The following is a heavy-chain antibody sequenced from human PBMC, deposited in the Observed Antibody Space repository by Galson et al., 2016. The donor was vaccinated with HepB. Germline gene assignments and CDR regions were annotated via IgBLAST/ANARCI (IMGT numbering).Heavy chain of an antibody. CDR1: GFTVGNTY. CDR3: ARDSGYNEHGGFDN. D-gene: IGHD5-24*01. V-gene: IGHV3-66*02. Sequence: SLRLSCAASGFTVGNTYMACVRHFPGKGLARAAVIFSGGTTLYAHSAQGRFTISRDDSKNTLYLQMRSLRPEATALYYCARDSGYNEHGGFDNWGQGTLVTVSS. CDR2: IFSGGTT. J-gene: IGHJ4*02.